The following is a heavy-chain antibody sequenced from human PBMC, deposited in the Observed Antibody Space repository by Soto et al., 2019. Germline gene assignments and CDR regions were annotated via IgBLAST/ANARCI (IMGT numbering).Heavy chain of an antibody. V-gene: IGHV3-49*03. CDR3: TRARHMPPYYFDY. J-gene: IGHJ4*02. D-gene: IGHD2-2*01. CDR2: IRSKAYGGTT. CDR1: GFTFGDYA. Sequence: EVPLVESGGDLVQPGRSLRLSCTASGFTFGDYAMSWFRQAPGKGLEWVSFIRSKAYGGTTEYAASVKGRFTISRDDSKSIAYLQMNSLKTEDTAVYYCTRARHMPPYYFDYWGQGTLVTVSS.